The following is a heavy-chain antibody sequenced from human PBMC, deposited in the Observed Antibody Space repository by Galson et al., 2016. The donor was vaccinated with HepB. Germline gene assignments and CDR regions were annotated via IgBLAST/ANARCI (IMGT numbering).Heavy chain of an antibody. D-gene: IGHD3-9*01. Sequence: TLSLTCAVYGGSFSDCYWSWIRQHPGKGLEWIGYIYYSGTTYYNPSLKSRLTISVDTSKSQFSLKLRSVTAADTAVYYCARETGRYDVLTGDYTRGGWFDPWGQGTLVTVSS. CDR2: IYYSGTT. CDR1: GGSFSDCY. CDR3: ARETGRYDVLTGDYTRGGWFDP. V-gene: IGHV4-31*11. J-gene: IGHJ5*02.